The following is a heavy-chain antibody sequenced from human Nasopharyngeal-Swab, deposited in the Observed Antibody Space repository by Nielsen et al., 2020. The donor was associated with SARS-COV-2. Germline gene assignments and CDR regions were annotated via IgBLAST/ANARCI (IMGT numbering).Heavy chain of an antibody. CDR2: MSSDGSYR. J-gene: IGHJ5*02. CDR1: GFTFSSYG. Sequence: GESLKISCTASGFTFSSYGMHWVRQAPGKGLDWVAVMSSDGSYRHYADSVKGRFTISRDNSKNTPYLQMNSLRVEDTGVYYCERGGGRPGPGESWGQGTLVTVSS. D-gene: IGHD1-26*01. V-gene: IGHV3-33*05. CDR3: ERGGGRPGPGES.